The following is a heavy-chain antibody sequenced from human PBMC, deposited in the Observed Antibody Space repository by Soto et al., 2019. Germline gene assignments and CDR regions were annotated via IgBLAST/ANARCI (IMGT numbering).Heavy chain of an antibody. CDR1: GYSFTSYW. J-gene: IGHJ6*02. Sequence: GESLKIPCKCSGYSFTSYWIGWVRRMPGKGLEWMGIIYPGDSDTRYSPSLQGQVTISADKSISTAYLQWGSLKASDTAMYYCARVSSYYYDSSGYYRPLTPHFYGMDVWGQGTTVTVSS. CDR2: IYPGDSDT. V-gene: IGHV5-51*01. CDR3: ARVSSYYYDSSGYYRPLTPHFYGMDV. D-gene: IGHD3-22*01.